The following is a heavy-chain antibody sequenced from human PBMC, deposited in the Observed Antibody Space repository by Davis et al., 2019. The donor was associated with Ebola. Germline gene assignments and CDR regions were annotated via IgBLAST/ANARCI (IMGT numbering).Heavy chain of an antibody. V-gene: IGHV4-30-2*01. CDR3: ARGRGQWLASYFDY. D-gene: IGHD6-19*01. CDR2: ISRGGSTYYNT. J-gene: IGHJ4*03. Sequence: SETLSLTCAVSGGSVSSGGYSWSWIRQPPGKGLEWIGYISRGGSTYYNTYYNPSLKSRVTISVDRSTNQFSLRLSSVTAADTAVYYCARGRGQWLASYFDYWGQGTLVTVSS. CDR1: GGSVSSGGYS.